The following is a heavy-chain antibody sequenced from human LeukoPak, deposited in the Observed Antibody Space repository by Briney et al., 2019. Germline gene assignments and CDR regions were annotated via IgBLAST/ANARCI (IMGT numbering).Heavy chain of an antibody. Sequence: GGTLRLSCAASGFTFSSYGMSWVRQAPGKGLEWVSAISGSGGSTYYADSVKGRFTISRDNSKNTLYLQMNSLRAEDTAVYYCAKSKTATLFDYWGQGTLVTVSS. D-gene: IGHD5-18*01. J-gene: IGHJ4*02. CDR2: ISGSGGST. V-gene: IGHV3-23*01. CDR1: GFTFSSYG. CDR3: AKSKTATLFDY.